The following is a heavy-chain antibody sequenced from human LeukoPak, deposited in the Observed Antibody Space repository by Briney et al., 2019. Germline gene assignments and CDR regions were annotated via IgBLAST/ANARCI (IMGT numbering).Heavy chain of an antibody. J-gene: IGHJ3*02. D-gene: IGHD1-14*01. Sequence: GESLKISCKGSGYSFTSYWVAWVRQMPGKGLECMGIIYPRDSDTRYSPSFQGQVTISADKSINTAYLRWSGLKASDTAVYYCARHVTTASAARGFDIWGQGTMVTVSS. CDR1: GYSFTSYW. CDR2: IYPRDSDT. V-gene: IGHV5-51*01. CDR3: ARHVTTASAARGFDI.